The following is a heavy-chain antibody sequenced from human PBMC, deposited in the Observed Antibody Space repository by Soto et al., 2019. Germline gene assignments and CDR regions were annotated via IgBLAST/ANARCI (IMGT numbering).Heavy chain of an antibody. CDR3: ATYLRREYYDYVWGSYREYYFDY. CDR1: GYTLTELS. Sequence: QVQLVQSGAEVKKPGVSVKVSCKVSGYTLTELSMHWVRQAPGKGLEWMGGFDPEDGETIYAQKFQGRVTMTEDTSTDTAYMELSSLRSEDTAVYYCATYLRREYYDYVWGSYREYYFDYWGQGTLVTVSS. J-gene: IGHJ4*02. V-gene: IGHV1-24*01. CDR2: FDPEDGET. D-gene: IGHD3-16*02.